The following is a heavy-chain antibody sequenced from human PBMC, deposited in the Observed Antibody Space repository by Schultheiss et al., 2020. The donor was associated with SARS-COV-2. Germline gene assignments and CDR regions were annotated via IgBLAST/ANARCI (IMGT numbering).Heavy chain of an antibody. J-gene: IGHJ4*02. V-gene: IGHV3-7*03. Sequence: GGSLRLSCAASGFTFSSYWMSWVRQAPGKGLEWVANIKQDGSEKYYVDSVKGRFTISRDNAKNSIYLQMNRRRVEDTAVYYCGRERIMGATTSRPFDYWGQGTLVTVSS. CDR1: GFTFSSYW. CDR2: IKQDGSEK. CDR3: GRERIMGATTSRPFDY. D-gene: IGHD1-26*01.